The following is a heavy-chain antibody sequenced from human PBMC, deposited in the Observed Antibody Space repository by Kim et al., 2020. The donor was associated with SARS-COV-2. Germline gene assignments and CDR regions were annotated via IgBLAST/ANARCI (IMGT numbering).Heavy chain of an antibody. J-gene: IGHJ5*02. CDR3: AKGSTSTWYDD. CDR1: GFTFSRYA. D-gene: IGHD2-2*01. CDR2: ISDSGDTK. V-gene: IGHV3-23*01. Sequence: GGSLRLSCAASGFTFSRYAMSWVRQVPGKGLEWVSVISDSGDTKYYADFVKGRFGVSRDNSRNTVYMQMNSLRPEDTAVYYCAKGSTSTWYDDWGQGTLVTVSS.